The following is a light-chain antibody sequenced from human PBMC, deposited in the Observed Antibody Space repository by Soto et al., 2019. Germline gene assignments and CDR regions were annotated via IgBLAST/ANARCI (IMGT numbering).Light chain of an antibody. CDR3: QQSYSASVT. CDR1: RTLMNY. V-gene: IGKV1-39*01. Sequence: DIQVTQSPSSLSASVGDRVTITCRTSRTLMNYLNWYQQKPGKAPKLLIYAASNLQSGVPSRFSGSGSGTDFTLTISNLLPEDFATYYCQQSYSASVTFGQGTEVVIK. J-gene: IGKJ1*01. CDR2: AAS.